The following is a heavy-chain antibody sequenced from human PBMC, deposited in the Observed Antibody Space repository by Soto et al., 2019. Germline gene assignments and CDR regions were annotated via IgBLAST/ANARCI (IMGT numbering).Heavy chain of an antibody. CDR1: GFTFSSYA. CDR2: ISGSGGST. J-gene: IGHJ6*02. CDR3: AKAQQIAAADYYYYGMDV. Sequence: PGGSLRLSCAASGFTFSSYAMSWVRQAPGKGLEWVSAISGSGGSTYYADSVKGRFTISRDNSKNTLYLQMNSLRAEDTAVYYCAKAQQIAAADYYYYGMDVWGQGTTVTVSS. V-gene: IGHV3-23*01. D-gene: IGHD6-13*01.